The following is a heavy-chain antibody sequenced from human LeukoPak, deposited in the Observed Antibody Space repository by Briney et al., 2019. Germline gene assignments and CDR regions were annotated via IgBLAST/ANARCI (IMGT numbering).Heavy chain of an antibody. Sequence: PSQTLSLTCTVSGGSISSGSYYWSWIRQPPGKGLEWIGYIYYSGSTNYNPPLKSRVTISVDTSKNQFSLKLSSVTAADTAVYYCARRVYCSSTSCYKRGNWFDPWGQGTLVTVSS. J-gene: IGHJ5*02. D-gene: IGHD2-2*01. CDR1: GGSISSGSYY. V-gene: IGHV4-61*01. CDR3: ARRVYCSSTSCYKRGNWFDP. CDR2: IYYSGST.